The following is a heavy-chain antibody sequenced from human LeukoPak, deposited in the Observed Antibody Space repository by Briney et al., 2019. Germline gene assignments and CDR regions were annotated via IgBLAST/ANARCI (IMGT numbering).Heavy chain of an antibody. CDR1: RFTLSTYA. Sequence: GGSLRLSCAVSRFTLSTYAMTWVRQAPGKGLEWVSTIGGGGAGTYYADSVKGRFTISRDSSKDTLYLQMNSLRAEDTAVYYCARDAVGATNDYWGQGTLVTVSS. D-gene: IGHD1-26*01. CDR3: ARDAVGATNDY. CDR2: IGGGGAGT. J-gene: IGHJ4*02. V-gene: IGHV3-23*01.